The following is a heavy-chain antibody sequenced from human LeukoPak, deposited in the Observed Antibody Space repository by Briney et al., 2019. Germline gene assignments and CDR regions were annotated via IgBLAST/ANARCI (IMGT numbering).Heavy chain of an antibody. CDR2: ISYDGYNK. Sequence: GGSLRLSCEASGFTFSSYGIHWVRQAPGKGLEWVAVISYDGYNKNYADSVKGRFTISRDNSKNTLYLQMNSLRAEDTAVYYCAKGYSNYLDYWGQGTPVTVSS. CDR3: AKGYSNYLDY. J-gene: IGHJ4*02. CDR1: GFTFSSYG. V-gene: IGHV3-30*18. D-gene: IGHD4-11*01.